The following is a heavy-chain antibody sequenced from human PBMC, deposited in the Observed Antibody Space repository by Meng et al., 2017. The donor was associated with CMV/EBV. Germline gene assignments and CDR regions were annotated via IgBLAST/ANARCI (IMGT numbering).Heavy chain of an antibody. V-gene: IGHV3-30*02. CDR2: IRYDGSNK. CDR3: AKASRWGDLFYGMDV. Sequence: GGSLRLSCAASGFTFSSYGMHRVRQAPGKGLEWVAFIRYDGSNKYYADSVKGRFTISRDNSKNTLYLQMNSLRAEDTAVYYCAKASRWGDLFYGMDVWGQGTTVTVSS. D-gene: IGHD6-13*01. CDR1: GFTFSSYG. J-gene: IGHJ6*02.